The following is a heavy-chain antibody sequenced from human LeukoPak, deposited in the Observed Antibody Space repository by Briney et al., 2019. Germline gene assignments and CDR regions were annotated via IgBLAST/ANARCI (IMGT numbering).Heavy chain of an antibody. Sequence: ASVKVSCKASGYTFTSYGVSWVRQAPGQGLEWMGWISAYNGNTNYAQKLQGRVTMTTDTSTSTAYMELRSLRSVDTAVYYCARVYGDFGYFDYWGQGTLVTVSS. CDR3: ARVYGDFGYFDY. CDR1: GYTFTSYG. D-gene: IGHD4-17*01. CDR2: ISAYNGNT. J-gene: IGHJ4*02. V-gene: IGHV1-18*01.